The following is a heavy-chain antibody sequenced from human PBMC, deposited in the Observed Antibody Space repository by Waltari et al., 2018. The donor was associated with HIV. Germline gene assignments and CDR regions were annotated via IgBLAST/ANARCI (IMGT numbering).Heavy chain of an antibody. J-gene: IGHJ4*02. V-gene: IGHV3-23*01. CDR3: VKPFGFVRGAPQYLDV. Sequence: EVRLLESGGNLVQPGGSLRLSCAASGFTFRSYSMSWVRQSPRKVLEWLSIRTKSGDKTHYADSVKGRFIISRDNSNNILFLQMNGVKVEETVVYVCVKPFGFVRGAPQYLDVWGQGTQVTVSS. CDR2: RTKSGDKT. CDR1: GFTFRSYS. D-gene: IGHD3-10*02.